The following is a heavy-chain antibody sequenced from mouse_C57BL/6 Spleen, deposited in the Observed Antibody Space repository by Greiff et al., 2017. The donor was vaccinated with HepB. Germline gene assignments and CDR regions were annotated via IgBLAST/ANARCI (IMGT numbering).Heavy chain of an antibody. CDR2: IYPGSGST. V-gene: IGHV1-55*01. J-gene: IGHJ4*01. CDR3: ARGRRNAMDY. Sequence: QVQLQQPGAELVKPGASVKMSCKASGYTFTSYWITWVKQRPGQGLEWIGDIYPGSGSTNYNEKFKSKATLTVATSSSTAYMQLSSLTSEDSAVYYCARGRRNAMDYWGQGTSVTVSS. CDR1: GYTFTSYW.